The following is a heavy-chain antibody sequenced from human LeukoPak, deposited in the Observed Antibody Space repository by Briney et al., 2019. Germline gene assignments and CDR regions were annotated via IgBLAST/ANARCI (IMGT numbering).Heavy chain of an antibody. Sequence: GGSLRLSYAPSGFTFDDSAMHSVRQAPGNGLESVSGMSWNSGSITYAESLKGRFTIPRDNTKNYLYLQMNSLRAEDTDLYYCAKDIPYSSSWDFDYWGEGSLVTVSS. D-gene: IGHD6-13*01. CDR2: MSWNSGSI. J-gene: IGHJ4*02. CDR3: AKDIPYSSSWDFDY. CDR1: GFTFDDSA. V-gene: IGHV3-9*01.